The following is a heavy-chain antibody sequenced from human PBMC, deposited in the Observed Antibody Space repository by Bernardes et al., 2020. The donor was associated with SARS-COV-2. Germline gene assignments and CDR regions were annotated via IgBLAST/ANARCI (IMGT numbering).Heavy chain of an antibody. CDR1: GFTFSDYY. V-gene: IGHV3-11*01. CDR3: ARAPVYLSSLWQYYYYYGMDV. CDR2: ISSSGSTI. J-gene: IGHJ6*02. Sequence: GGSLRLSCAASGFTFSDYYMSWIRQAPGKGLEWVSYISSSGSTIYYADSVKGRFTISRDNAKNSLYLQMNSLRAEDTAVYYCARAPVYLSSLWQYYYYYGMDVWGQGTTVTVSS. D-gene: IGHD5-18*01.